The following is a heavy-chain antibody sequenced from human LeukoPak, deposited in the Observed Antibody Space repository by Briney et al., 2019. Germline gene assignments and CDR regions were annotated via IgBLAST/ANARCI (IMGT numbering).Heavy chain of an antibody. D-gene: IGHD3-16*01. CDR3: VKDVGHYVWYFDY. V-gene: IGHV3-64D*09. J-gene: IGHJ4*02. CDR2: FSSNGVST. Sequence: SGGSLRLSCSASGFTFSVYVMHWVRQAPGKGLEYVSAFSSNGVSTYYADSVKGRFTISRDNSKNALYLQMSSLRAEDTAVYYCVKDVGHYVWYFDYWGQGTRVSV. CDR1: GFTFSVYV.